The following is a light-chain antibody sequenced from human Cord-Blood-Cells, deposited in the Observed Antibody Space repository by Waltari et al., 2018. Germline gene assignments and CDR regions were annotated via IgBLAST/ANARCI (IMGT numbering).Light chain of an antibody. CDR1: SSDLGGYNY. Sequence: QSALTQPASVSGSPGQSITISCTGTSSDLGGYNYVSCYQQHPGKAPKLMIYDVSNRPSGVSNRFSGSKSGNTASLTISGLQAEDEADYYCSSYTSSSTLVVFGGGTKLTVL. J-gene: IGLJ2*01. CDR3: SSYTSSSTLVV. V-gene: IGLV2-14*01. CDR2: DVS.